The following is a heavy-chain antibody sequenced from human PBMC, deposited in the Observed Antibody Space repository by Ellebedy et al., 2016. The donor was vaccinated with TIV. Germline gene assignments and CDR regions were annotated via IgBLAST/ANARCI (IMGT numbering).Heavy chain of an antibody. J-gene: IGHJ4*02. CDR3: AKDGAMVRGRFYFDF. V-gene: IGHV1-2*02. CDR2: INLRNGAT. Sequence: ASVKVSXKASGYSFTDDSMNWVRQAPGQGLEWMGWINLRNGATHYAQKFRDRVTMTSDASTTTAFMELSWLRSDDTAVYYCAKDGAMVRGRFYFDFWGQGNMVTVSS. D-gene: IGHD3-10*01. CDR1: GYSFTDDS.